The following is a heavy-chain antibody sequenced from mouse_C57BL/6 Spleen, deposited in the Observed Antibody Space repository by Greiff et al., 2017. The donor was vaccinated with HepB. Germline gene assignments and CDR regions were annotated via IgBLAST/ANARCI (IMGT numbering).Heavy chain of an antibody. J-gene: IGHJ3*01. D-gene: IGHD4-1*01. CDR2: IYPGSGST. V-gene: IGHV1-55*01. Sequence: QVQLQHPGAELVKPGASVKMSCKASGYTFTSYWITWVKQRPGQGLEWIGDIYPGSGSTNYNEKFKSKATLTVDTSSSTAYMQRSSLTSEDSAVYYCARGGLGRGFAYWGQGTLVTVSA. CDR1: GYTFTSYW. CDR3: ARGGLGRGFAY.